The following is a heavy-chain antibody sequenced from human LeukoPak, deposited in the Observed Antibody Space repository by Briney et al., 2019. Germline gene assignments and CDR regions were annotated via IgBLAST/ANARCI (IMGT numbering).Heavy chain of an antibody. V-gene: IGHV4-34*01. CDR2: INHSGST. CDR3: AREWSNCTNGVCYQGLDY. D-gene: IGHD2-8*01. CDR1: GGSFSGYY. J-gene: IGHJ4*02. Sequence: SETLSLTCAVYGGSFSGYYWSWVRQPPGKGLEWIGEINHSGSTNYNPSLKSRVTISVDTSKNQFSLKLSSVTAADTAVYYCAREWSNCTNGVCYQGLDYWGQGTLVTVSS.